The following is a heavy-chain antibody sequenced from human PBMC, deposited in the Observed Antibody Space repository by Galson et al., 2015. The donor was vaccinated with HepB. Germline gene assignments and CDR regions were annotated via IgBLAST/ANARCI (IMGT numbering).Heavy chain of an antibody. CDR2: IWYDGSNK. CDR1: GFTFSSYG. D-gene: IGHD4-17*01. J-gene: IGHJ4*02. V-gene: IGHV3-33*01. CDR3: ARDQGFYGDSNFDY. Sequence: SLRLSCAASGFTFSSYGMHWVRQAPGKGLEWVAVIWYDGSNKYYADSVKGRFTISRDNSKNTLYLQMNSLRAEDTAVYYCARDQGFYGDSNFDYWGQGTLVTVSS.